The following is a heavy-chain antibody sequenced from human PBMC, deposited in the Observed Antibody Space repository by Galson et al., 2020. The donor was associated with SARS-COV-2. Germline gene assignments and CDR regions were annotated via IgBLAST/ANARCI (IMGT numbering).Heavy chain of an antibody. D-gene: IGHD6-19*01. Sequence: SETLSLTCAVSGRSLNGFYWSWIRQSPGRGLEWIGEINHFGHTNYNPSFKSRVTMSQDTSNNQFSLRLTSVTAADTAVYYCARSHPEGGSGWYEDSWGQGTLVAVSS. CDR3: ARSHPEGGSGWYEDS. CDR1: GRSLNGFY. CDR2: INHFGHT. J-gene: IGHJ4*02. V-gene: IGHV4-34*01.